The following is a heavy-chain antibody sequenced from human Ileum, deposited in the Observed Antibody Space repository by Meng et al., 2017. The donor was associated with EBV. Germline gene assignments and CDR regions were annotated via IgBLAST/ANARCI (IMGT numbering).Heavy chain of an antibody. Sequence: QVTLMQARPAVSKPTQTLTVACTFSGFSLCTNGVGVGWMRQAPGKALEWLALIYWDDDKRDRTSLENRLNITKDTSKNQFVFTVNHMDTVDTAKYYGVHRWGGNGWGPFDYWGQGTLVTASS. CDR2: IYWDDDK. V-gene: IGHV2-5*02. J-gene: IGHJ4*02. CDR3: VHRWGGNGWGPFDY. CDR1: GFSLCTNGVG. D-gene: IGHD6-19*01.